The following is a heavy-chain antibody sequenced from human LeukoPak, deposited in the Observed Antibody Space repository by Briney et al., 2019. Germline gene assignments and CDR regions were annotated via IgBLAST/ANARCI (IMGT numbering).Heavy chain of an antibody. D-gene: IGHD6-19*01. J-gene: IGHJ4*02. CDR1: GGSISSYY. V-gene: IGHV4-59*01. Sequence: SETLSPTCTVSGGSISSYYWSWIRQPPGKGLEWIGYIYYSGSTNYNPSLKSRVTISVDTSKNQFSLKLSSVTAADTAVYYCASPSEDSSGWESFDYWGQGTLDTVSS. CDR2: IYYSGST. CDR3: ASPSEDSSGWESFDY.